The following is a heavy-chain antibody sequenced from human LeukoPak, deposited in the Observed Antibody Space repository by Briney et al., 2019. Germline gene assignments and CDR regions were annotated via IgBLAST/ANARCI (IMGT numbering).Heavy chain of an antibody. CDR3: ARGVEGDYVWGSYRLFKVAPELIWFDP. V-gene: IGHV1-2*02. D-gene: IGHD3-16*02. CDR1: GYTFTSYY. Sequence: ASVKVSCKASGYTFTSYYMHWVRQAPGQGLEWMGWINPNSGGTNYAQKFQGRVTMTRDTSISTAYMELSRLRSDDTAVYYCARGVEGDYVWGSYRLFKVAPELIWFDPWGQGTLVTVSS. J-gene: IGHJ5*02. CDR2: INPNSGGT.